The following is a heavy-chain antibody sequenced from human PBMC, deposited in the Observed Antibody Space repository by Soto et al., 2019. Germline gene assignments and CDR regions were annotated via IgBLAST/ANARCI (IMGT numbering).Heavy chain of an antibody. CDR3: ARDRVLSYYYYGMDV. CDR1: GFTFSSYW. CDR2: IKQDGSEK. D-gene: IGHD3-10*01. J-gene: IGHJ6*02. V-gene: IGHV3-7*05. Sequence: EVQLVESGGGLVQPGGSLRLSCAASGFTFSSYWMSWVRQAPGKGLEWVANIKQDGSEKYYVDSVKGRFTISRDNAKNSLYLQMNILRAEDTAVYYCARDRVLSYYYYGMDVWGQGTTVTVSS.